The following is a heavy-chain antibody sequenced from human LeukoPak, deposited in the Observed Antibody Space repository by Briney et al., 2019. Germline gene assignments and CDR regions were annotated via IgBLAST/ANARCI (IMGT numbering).Heavy chain of an antibody. CDR2: INVGNGNT. CDR1: GYIFISYA. D-gene: IGHD3-10*01. J-gene: IGHJ6*02. CDR3: ARGIYYGSGTVPMDV. Sequence: GASVKVPCKASGYIFISYAMHWVRQAPGQRPEWMGLINVGNGNTDYSQKFQGRVTISRDASASTAYMELSSLRSEDTAVYYCARGIYYGSGTVPMDVWGQGTTVTVSS. V-gene: IGHV1-3*01.